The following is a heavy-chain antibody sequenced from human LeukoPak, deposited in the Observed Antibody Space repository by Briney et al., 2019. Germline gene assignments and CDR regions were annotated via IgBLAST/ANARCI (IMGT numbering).Heavy chain of an antibody. V-gene: IGHV4-34*01. CDR1: GGSFSGYY. CDR3: ARESRDFDWFWQWYFDL. CDR2: INHSGST. J-gene: IGHJ2*01. Sequence: PSETLSLTCAVYGGSFSGYYWGWIRQPPGKGLEWIGEINHSGSTNYNPSLKSRVTISVDTSKNQFSLKLSSVTAADTAVYYCARESRDFDWFWQWYFDLWGRGTLVTVSS. D-gene: IGHD3-9*01.